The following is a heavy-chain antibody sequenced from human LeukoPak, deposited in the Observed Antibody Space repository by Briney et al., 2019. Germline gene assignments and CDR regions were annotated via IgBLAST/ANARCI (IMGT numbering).Heavy chain of an antibody. Sequence: GGSPRLSCAASGFTFSTYWMTWVRQAPGKGLEWVAHVKPDGSDTLSLDSVRGRFTISRDNAKNSLYLQMNSLRAEDTAVYYCARYFCTDTTCRLFDLWGQGTLVTVSS. J-gene: IGHJ4*02. D-gene: IGHD3/OR15-3a*01. CDR2: VKPDGSDT. CDR1: GFTFSTYW. CDR3: ARYFCTDTTCRLFDL. V-gene: IGHV3-7*01.